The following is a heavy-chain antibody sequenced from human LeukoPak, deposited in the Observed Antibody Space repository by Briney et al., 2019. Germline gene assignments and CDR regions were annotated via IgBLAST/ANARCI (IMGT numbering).Heavy chain of an antibody. D-gene: IGHD6-19*01. V-gene: IGHV3-30*18. CDR1: GFTFSSYG. Sequence: PGGSLRLSCAASGFTFSSYGMHWVRQAPGKGLEWVALISYDGSDKYYADSVKGRFTISRDNSKNTLFLQMNSLRAEDTAVYYCAKASSSSGWFGYYFDYWGQGALVTVSS. J-gene: IGHJ4*02. CDR2: ISYDGSDK. CDR3: AKASSSSGWFGYYFDY.